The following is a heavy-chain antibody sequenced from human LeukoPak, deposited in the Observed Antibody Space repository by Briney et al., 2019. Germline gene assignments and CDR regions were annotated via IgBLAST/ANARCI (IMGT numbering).Heavy chain of an antibody. Sequence: GSSVKVSCKASGGTFSSYAISWVRRAPGQGLEWMGGIIPIFGTANYAQKFQGRVTITTDESTSTAYMELSSLRSEDTAVYYCASSSKGYSSGFYYYYYMDVWGKGTTVTVSS. J-gene: IGHJ6*03. CDR2: IIPIFGTA. V-gene: IGHV1-69*05. CDR1: GGTFSSYA. CDR3: ASSSKGYSSGFYYYYYMDV. D-gene: IGHD6-19*01.